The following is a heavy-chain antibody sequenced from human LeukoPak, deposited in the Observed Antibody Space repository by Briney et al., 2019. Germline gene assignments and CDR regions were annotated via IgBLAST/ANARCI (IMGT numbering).Heavy chain of an antibody. Sequence: ASVKVSCKVSGYTLTELSMHWVRQAPGKGLEWMGGFDPEDGETIYAQKFQGRVTMTEDTSTDTAYMELSSLRSEDTAVYYCATLGLDYDFWSGYKLDYWGQGTLVTVSS. CDR2: FDPEDGET. CDR3: ATLGLDYDFWSGYKLDY. CDR1: GYTLTELS. D-gene: IGHD3-3*01. V-gene: IGHV1-24*01. J-gene: IGHJ4*02.